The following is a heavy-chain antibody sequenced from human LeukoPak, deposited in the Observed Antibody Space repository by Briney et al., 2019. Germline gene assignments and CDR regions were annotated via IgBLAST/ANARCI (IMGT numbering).Heavy chain of an antibody. CDR3: ASLDYPAGTVDY. CDR2: INPNSGGT. Sequence: ASVKVSCKASGYTFTGYYMHWVRQAPGHGLEWMGWINPNSGGTNYAQKIQGSVTMTRDTSISTAYMELSRLRSDDTAVYYGASLDYPAGTVDYWGQGTLVTVSS. J-gene: IGHJ4*02. V-gene: IGHV1-2*02. CDR1: GYTFTGYY. D-gene: IGHD6-19*01.